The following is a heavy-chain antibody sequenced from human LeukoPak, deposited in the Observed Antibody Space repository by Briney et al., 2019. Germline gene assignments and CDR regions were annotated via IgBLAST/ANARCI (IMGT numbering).Heavy chain of an antibody. CDR2: IYYSGST. J-gene: IGHJ4*02. CDR1: GGSISSYY. Sequence: SETLSLTCTVSGGSISSYYWSWIRQPPGKGLEWIGYIYYSGSTNYNPPLKSRVTISVGTSKNQFSLKLSSVTAADTAVYYCARHEMATIGLDYWGQGTLVTVSS. V-gene: IGHV4-59*08. CDR3: ARHEMATIGLDY. D-gene: IGHD5-12*01.